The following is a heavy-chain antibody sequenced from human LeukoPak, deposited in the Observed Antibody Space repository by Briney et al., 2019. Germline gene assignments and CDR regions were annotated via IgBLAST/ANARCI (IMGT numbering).Heavy chain of an antibody. J-gene: IGHJ4*02. CDR1: GFTFSSYS. V-gene: IGHV3-21*01. D-gene: IGHD3-22*01. CDR3: ARSEYYYDSSGYGY. CDR2: ISSSSSYI. Sequence: KAGGSLRLSCAASGFTFSSYSMNWVRQAPGKGLEWVSSISSSSSYIYYADSVKGRFTISRDNAKNSLYLQMNSLRAEDTAVYYCARSEYYYDSSGYGYWGQGTLVTVSS.